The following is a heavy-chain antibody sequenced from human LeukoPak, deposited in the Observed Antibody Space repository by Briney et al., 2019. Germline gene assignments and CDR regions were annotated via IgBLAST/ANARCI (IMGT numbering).Heavy chain of an antibody. CDR2: ISPSGVTT. V-gene: IGHV3-23*01. CDR1: EFTFSSYA. Sequence: GETLRLSCAASEFTFSSYAMTWVRQAPGKGLEWVSGISPSGVTTYYADSVQGRFTISRDNSKNTLYLQMNSLSPEDTAIYYCARAPRFRLVGVPKGPFDPWGQGTLVTVSS. D-gene: IGHD1-26*01. J-gene: IGHJ5*02. CDR3: ARAPRFRLVGVPKGPFDP.